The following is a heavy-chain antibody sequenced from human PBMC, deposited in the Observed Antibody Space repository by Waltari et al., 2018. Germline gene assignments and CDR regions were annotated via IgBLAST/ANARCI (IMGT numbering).Heavy chain of an antibody. D-gene: IGHD1-1*01. J-gene: IGHJ6*02. CDR1: SLTFKDYS. CDR3: ARDGDSTTGSGFAYYYGMDV. Sequence: EIRLVESGGGLVQPGGSLRLSCTVSSLTFKDYSINWVRQAPGKGLEGCSTITSGGSSIYYADSVEGRFTVSRDDAKKSVYLQMNGLRAEDTALYYCARDGDSTTGSGFAYYYGMDVWGPGTTVTVSS. V-gene: IGHV3-21*02. CDR2: ITSGGSSI.